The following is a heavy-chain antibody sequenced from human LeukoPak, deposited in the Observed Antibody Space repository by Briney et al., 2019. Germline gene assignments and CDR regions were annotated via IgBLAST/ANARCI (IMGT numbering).Heavy chain of an antibody. J-gene: IGHJ6*02. Sequence: GGSLRPSCAASRFTFSNYAMYWVRQAPGKGLEWVALISHGGSNTYYADSVKGRFTISRDNSKNTLYLQMNSLRAEDTAVYYCARGGIYYCSGGYCYHMDVWGQGTTVTVSS. CDR1: RFTFSNYA. V-gene: IGHV3-30-3*01. CDR2: ISHGGSNT. D-gene: IGHD2-15*01. CDR3: ARGGIYYCSGGYCYHMDV.